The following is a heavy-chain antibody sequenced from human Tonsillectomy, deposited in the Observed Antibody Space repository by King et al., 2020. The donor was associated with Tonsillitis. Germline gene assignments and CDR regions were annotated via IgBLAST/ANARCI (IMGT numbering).Heavy chain of an antibody. V-gene: IGHV1-69*01. D-gene: IGHD1-7*01. CDR1: GGTFSSYA. J-gene: IGHJ3*02. CDR2: IIPIFGTA. Sequence: QLVQSGAEVKKPGSSVKVSCKASGGTFSSYAISWVRQAPGPGLEWMGGIIPIFGTANYAQNVQGRVTITADESTTTVYMNLSSLRSEDTAMYYCAKDEGFEGRAPNYDAVDIWGQGTMVTVSS. CDR3: AKDEGFEGRAPNYDAVDI.